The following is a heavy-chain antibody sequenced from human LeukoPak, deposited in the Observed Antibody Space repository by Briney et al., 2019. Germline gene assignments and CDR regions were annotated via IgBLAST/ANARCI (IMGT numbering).Heavy chain of an antibody. Sequence: PGGSLRLSCAASGFTFRSYWMSWVRQAPGKGLEWVANIKQDESEKYYVESVKGRFTISRDNARKSLYLQMYSLRADDTALYYCARDGSPFDFWGQGTLVTVSS. CDR3: ARDGSPFDF. J-gene: IGHJ4*02. V-gene: IGHV3-7*03. CDR1: GFTFRSYW. CDR2: IKQDESEK.